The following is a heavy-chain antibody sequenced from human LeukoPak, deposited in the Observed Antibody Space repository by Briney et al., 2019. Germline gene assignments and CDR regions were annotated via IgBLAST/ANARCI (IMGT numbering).Heavy chain of an antibody. CDR3: ARVDVRDGYNYYFDY. CDR2: ISYDGSNK. CDR1: GFTFSSYA. V-gene: IGHV3-30-3*01. J-gene: IGHJ4*02. D-gene: IGHD5-24*01. Sequence: GRSLRLSCAASGFTFSSYAMHWVRQAPGKGLEWVAVISYDGSNKYYADSVKGRFTISRDNSKNTLYLQMNSLRAEDTAVYYCARVDVRDGYNYYFDYWGQGALVTVSS.